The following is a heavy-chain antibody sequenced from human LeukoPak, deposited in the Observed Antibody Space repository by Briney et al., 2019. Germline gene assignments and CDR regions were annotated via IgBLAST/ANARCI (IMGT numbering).Heavy chain of an antibody. V-gene: IGHV3-30-3*01. CDR3: ARYYSSAHYEDGFDY. CDR2: ISYDGSNK. J-gene: IGHJ4*02. CDR1: GFTFSSYA. D-gene: IGHD3-22*01. Sequence: GGSLRLSCAASGFTFSSYAMHWVRQAPGKGLEWVAVISYDGSNKYYADSVKGRFTISRDNSKNTLYLQMNSLRAEDTAVYYCARYYSSAHYEDGFDYWGQGTLVTVSS.